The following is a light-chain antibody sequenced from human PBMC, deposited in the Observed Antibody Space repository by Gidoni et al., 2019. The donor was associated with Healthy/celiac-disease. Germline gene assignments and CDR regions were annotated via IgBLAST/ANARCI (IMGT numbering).Light chain of an antibody. Sequence: EIVLTQSPATPSLSPGKRATLSCRTSQSVSSYLAWYQQKPGQAPRLLIYDASNRATGLPARFSGSGSGTDFTLTISSLEPEDFAVYYCQQRSNWLTFGGGTKVEIK. CDR3: QQRSNWLT. CDR2: DAS. V-gene: IGKV3-11*01. CDR1: QSVSSY. J-gene: IGKJ4*01.